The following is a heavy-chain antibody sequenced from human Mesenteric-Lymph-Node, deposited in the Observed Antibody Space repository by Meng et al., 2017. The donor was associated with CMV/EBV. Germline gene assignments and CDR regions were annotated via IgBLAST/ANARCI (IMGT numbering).Heavy chain of an antibody. CDR2: ISAYTGNT. Sequence: ASVKVSCKAYGYSFTTHGISWVRQAPGQGLEWMGWISAYTGNTDYAQKFQGKVTMTTDTSTSTAYMELRSLRSDDTAVYYCARDPPGIAAAGTGVGDYWGQGTLVTVSS. V-gene: IGHV1-18*01. J-gene: IGHJ4*02. D-gene: IGHD6-13*01. CDR1: GYSFTTHG. CDR3: ARDPPGIAAAGTGVGDY.